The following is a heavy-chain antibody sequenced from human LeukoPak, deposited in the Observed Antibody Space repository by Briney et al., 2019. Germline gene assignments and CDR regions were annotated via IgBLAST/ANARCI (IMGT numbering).Heavy chain of an antibody. V-gene: IGHV4-38-2*02. J-gene: IGHJ4*02. CDR1: GYSISSGYY. D-gene: IGHD3-22*01. CDR2: IYHSGST. CDR3: ASLSPYYDSSGYYYPLTQYYFDY. Sequence: SETLSLTCTVSGYSISSGYYWGWIRPPPGKGLEWIGSIYHSGSTYYNPSLKSRVTISVDTSKNQFSLKLSSVTAADTAVYYCASLSPYYDSSGYYYPLTQYYFDYWGQGTLVTVSS.